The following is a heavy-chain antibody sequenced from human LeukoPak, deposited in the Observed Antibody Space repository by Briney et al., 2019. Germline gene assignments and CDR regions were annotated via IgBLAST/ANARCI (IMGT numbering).Heavy chain of an antibody. V-gene: IGHV4-59*01. Sequence: SETLSLTCTVSVGSISSYDCSCIRQPPPTALDWIGYIYYSGSTNYNPSLKSRVTISVDTSKNQFSLKLSSVTAADTAVYYCARAGRWEGRPHAFDIWGQGTMVAVSS. D-gene: IGHD1-26*01. CDR2: IYYSGST. CDR3: ARAGRWEGRPHAFDI. J-gene: IGHJ3*02. CDR1: VGSISSYD.